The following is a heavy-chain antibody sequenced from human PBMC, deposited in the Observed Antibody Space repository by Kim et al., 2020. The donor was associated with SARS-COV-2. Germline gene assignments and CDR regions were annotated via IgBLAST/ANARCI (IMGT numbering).Heavy chain of an antibody. CDR1: GYTFTTYY. D-gene: IGHD2-2*01. V-gene: IGHV1-46*01. CDR2: INPSRGST. CDR3: ARGYCSSTSCYVRDNWFDP. J-gene: IGHJ5*02. Sequence: ASVKVSCKASGYTFTTYYMHWVRQAPGQGLEWMGLINPSRGSTSYAQKFQGRVSMTRDTSTSTVYMDLSSLRSEDTAVYYCARGYCSSTSCYVRDNWFDPWGQGTLVTVSS.